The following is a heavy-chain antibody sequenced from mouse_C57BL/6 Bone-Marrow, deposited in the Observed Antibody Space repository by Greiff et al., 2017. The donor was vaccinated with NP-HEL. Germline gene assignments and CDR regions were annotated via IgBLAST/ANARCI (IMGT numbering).Heavy chain of an antibody. J-gene: IGHJ2*02. CDR1: GYTFTGYW. CDR2: ILPGSGST. V-gene: IGHV1-9*01. Sequence: QVQLQQSGAELMKPGASVKLSCKATGYTFTGYWIEWVKQRPGHGLEWFGEILPGSGSTNYTAPFKGKATFTADTSSNTAYMQLCSLTTEESAIDSSARSYYGSSSYFDYWGQGTSLTVSS. CDR3: ARSYYGSSSYFDY. D-gene: IGHD1-1*01.